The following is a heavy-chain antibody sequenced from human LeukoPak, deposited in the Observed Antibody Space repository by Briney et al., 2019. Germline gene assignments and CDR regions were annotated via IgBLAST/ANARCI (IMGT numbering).Heavy chain of an antibody. CDR2: IRYDGSNK. CDR1: GFTFSSYG. CDR3: ARGKWTSFDY. Sequence: GGSLRLSCAASGFTFSSYGMHWVRQAPGKGLEWVAFIRYDGSNKYYADSVKGRFTISRDNSKNTLYLQMNSLRAEDTAVYYCARGKWTSFDYWGQGTLVTVSS. J-gene: IGHJ4*02. V-gene: IGHV3-30*02. D-gene: IGHD1-26*01.